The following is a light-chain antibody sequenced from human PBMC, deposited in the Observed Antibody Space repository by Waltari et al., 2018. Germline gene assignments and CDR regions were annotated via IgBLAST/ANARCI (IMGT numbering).Light chain of an antibody. V-gene: IGKV3-15*01. CDR3: QQNYDWLN. J-gene: IGKJ4*01. CDR1: QSISNN. Sequence: ETVMTQSPATLSVSPGERATLSCRASQSISNNLAWYQQKPGQAPRLLIYGASTRATGIPARFSGGGSGTEFTLTISSLQSEDSAVYYCQQNYDWLNFGGGTKVEIK. CDR2: GAS.